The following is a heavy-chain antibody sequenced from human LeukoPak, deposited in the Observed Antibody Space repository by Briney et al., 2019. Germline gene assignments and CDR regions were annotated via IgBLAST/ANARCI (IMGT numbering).Heavy chain of an antibody. CDR2: ISESGTGT. CDR1: GFIFSSYA. CDR3: ARLRGDF. D-gene: IGHD2-21*01. J-gene: IGHJ4*02. Sequence: GGSLRLSCAASGFIFSSYAMTWVRQAPGKGLEWVSSISESGTGTYYADSVRGRFTLSRDNSKNTLYLQMNNLRDEDTAVYYCARLRGDFWGQGTLVTVSS. V-gene: IGHV3-23*01.